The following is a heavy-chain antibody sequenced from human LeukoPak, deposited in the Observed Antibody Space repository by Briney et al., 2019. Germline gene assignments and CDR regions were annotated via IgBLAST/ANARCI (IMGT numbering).Heavy chain of an antibody. CDR1: GGTFSSYG. J-gene: IGHJ4*02. D-gene: IGHD3-22*01. Sequence: GSSVKVSCKASGGTFSSYGISWVRQAPGQGREWMGWISAYNGNTNYAQKLQGRVTMTTDTSTSTAYMELRSLRSAATAVSYCASPPNRTYDSRGFGYFAYWGQGTLVTVYS. CDR3: ASPPNRTYDSRGFGYFAY. CDR2: ISAYNGNT. V-gene: IGHV1-18*01.